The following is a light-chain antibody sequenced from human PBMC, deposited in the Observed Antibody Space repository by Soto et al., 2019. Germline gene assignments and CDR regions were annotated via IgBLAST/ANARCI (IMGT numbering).Light chain of an antibody. V-gene: IGKV3-20*01. CDR2: DTS. CDR3: QYQGT. Sequence: IVLTQSPGTLSLSPGERATLSCRASQSVGRRYLAWYQQRPGQAPRLLIYDTSERASDIPDRFSGSGSGTYFTLTISRRVPEDFAVYYCQYQGTFGGGTKVEIK. CDR1: QSVGRRY. J-gene: IGKJ4*01.